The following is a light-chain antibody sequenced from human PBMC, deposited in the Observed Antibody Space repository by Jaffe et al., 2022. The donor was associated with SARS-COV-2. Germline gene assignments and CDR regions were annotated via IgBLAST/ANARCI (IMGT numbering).Light chain of an antibody. CDR3: QQYNNWPIT. CDR1: QSLYSN. J-gene: IGKJ5*01. Sequence: EIVMTQSPATLSVSPGERATLSCRASQSLYSNLAWYQQKPGQAPRLLIYGASARATGIPARFSGSGSGTEFTLTISSLQSEDFAVYYCQQYNNWPITFGQGTRLEIK. V-gene: IGKV3-15*01. CDR2: GAS.